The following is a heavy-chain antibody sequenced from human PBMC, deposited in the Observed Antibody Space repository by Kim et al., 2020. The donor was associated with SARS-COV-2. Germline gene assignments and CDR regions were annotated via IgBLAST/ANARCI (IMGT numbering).Heavy chain of an antibody. J-gene: IGHJ4*02. D-gene: IGHD3-16*02. V-gene: IGHV4-59*09. Sequence: SRVTISVDTSKNQFSLKLSSVTAADTAVYYCARGNYDYVWGSYRYSNFDYWGQGTLVTVSS. CDR3: ARGNYDYVWGSYRYSNFDY.